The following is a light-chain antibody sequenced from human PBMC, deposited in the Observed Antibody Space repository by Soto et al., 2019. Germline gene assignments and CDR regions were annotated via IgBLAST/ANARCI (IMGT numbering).Light chain of an antibody. CDR2: DLS. J-gene: IGLJ2*01. CDR3: SSYTSSSTYVV. Sequence: QSVLTQPASVSGSPGQSITISCTGTSSDVGGYNYVSWYQQHPGKAPKLMIYDLSNRPSGVSNRFSGSKSGNTASLTISGLQAEDEADYYCSSYTSSSTYVVFGGGTKLTVL. V-gene: IGLV2-14*01. CDR1: SSDVGGYNY.